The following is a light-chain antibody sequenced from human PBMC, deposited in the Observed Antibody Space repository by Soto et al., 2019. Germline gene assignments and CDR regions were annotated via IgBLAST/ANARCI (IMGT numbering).Light chain of an antibody. CDR1: FSNIGDNA. J-gene: IGLJ1*01. V-gene: IGLV1-44*01. CDR3: AAWDYSLNAL. CDR2: LND. Sequence: QYAMTQPPSLSATTGQRVNISCSGSFSNIGDNAVNWYQQLPGAAPKLLIYLNDQRPSGVPDRFSGSKSGTSAFLAISGLQSEDEADYYCAAWDYSLNALFGTGTKVTVL.